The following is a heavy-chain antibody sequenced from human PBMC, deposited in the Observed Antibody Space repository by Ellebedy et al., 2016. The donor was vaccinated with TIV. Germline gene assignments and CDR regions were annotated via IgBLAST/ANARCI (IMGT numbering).Heavy chain of an antibody. J-gene: IGHJ4*02. D-gene: IGHD2-15*01. CDR1: GFTFSGSA. CDR2: IRSKSNSYAT. Sequence: PGGSLSLSCVASGFTFSGSAIHWVRQASGKGLEWVGRIRSKSNSYATAYSASVEGRFGISRDDSENTAYLQMNRLKTEDTAVYYCTRLVDCSGGSCYLHFEDWGQGTLVTVSS. V-gene: IGHV3-73*01. CDR3: TRLVDCSGGSCYLHFED.